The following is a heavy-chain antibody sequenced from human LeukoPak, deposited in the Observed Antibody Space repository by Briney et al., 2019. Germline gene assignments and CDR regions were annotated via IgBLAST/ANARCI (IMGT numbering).Heavy chain of an antibody. Sequence: ASVKVSCKASGYTFTGYYMHWVRQAPGQGLEWMGWISAYNGNTNYAQKLQGRVTMTTDTSTSTAYMELRSLRSDDTAVYYCARCIAVAGTHYYYYYMDVWGKGTTVTVSS. CDR3: ARCIAVAGTHYYYYYMDV. CDR1: GYTFTGYY. CDR2: ISAYNGNT. D-gene: IGHD6-19*01. V-gene: IGHV1-18*04. J-gene: IGHJ6*03.